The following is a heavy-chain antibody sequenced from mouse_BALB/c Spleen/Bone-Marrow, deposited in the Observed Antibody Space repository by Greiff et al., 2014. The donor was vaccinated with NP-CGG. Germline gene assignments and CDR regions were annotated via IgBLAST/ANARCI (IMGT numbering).Heavy chain of an antibody. D-gene: IGHD4-1*01. V-gene: IGHV2-6-2*01. Sequence: QGQVKESGPDLGAPSQSLSLTCTVSGVSLTSYGLHWVRPPPGKGLGWLGVIWSDGSTTYNSALKSRLSISKDNSKRQVLLKMNSLQTDDTAMYYCARSGTDYAMDYWGQGTSVTVSS. CDR1: GVSLTSYG. CDR3: ARSGTDYAMDY. CDR2: IWSDGST. J-gene: IGHJ4*01.